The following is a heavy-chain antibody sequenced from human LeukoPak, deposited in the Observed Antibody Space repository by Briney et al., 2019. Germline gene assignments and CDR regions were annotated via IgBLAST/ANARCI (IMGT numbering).Heavy chain of an antibody. V-gene: IGHV3-30*03. CDR3: ARDLGSGPLDY. Sequence: PGGSLRLSCAASGFTFSSYGMHWVRQAPGKGLEWVAVISYDGSNKYYADSVKGRFTISRDNSKNTLYLQMNSLRSDDTAVYYCARDLGSGPLDYWGQGTLVTVSS. J-gene: IGHJ4*02. CDR2: ISYDGSNK. D-gene: IGHD3-10*01. CDR1: GFTFSSYG.